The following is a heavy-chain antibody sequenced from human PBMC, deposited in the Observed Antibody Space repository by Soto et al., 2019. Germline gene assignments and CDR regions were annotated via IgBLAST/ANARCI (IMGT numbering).Heavy chain of an antibody. CDR2: ISGSGGST. CDR1: GFTFSSYA. D-gene: IGHD3-22*01. J-gene: IGHJ4*02. V-gene: IGHV3-23*01. CDR3: ANSRGYTYEGRSNDY. Sequence: GGSLRLSCAASGFTFSSYAMSWVRQAPGKGLEWVSAISGSGGSTYYADSVKGRFTISRDNSKNTLYLQMNSLRAEDTAVYYCANSRGYTYEGRSNDYWGQGTLVTVSS.